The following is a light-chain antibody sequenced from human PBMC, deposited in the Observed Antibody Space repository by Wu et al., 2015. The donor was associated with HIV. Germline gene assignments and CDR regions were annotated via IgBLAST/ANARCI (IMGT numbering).Light chain of an antibody. CDR1: LDIRDY. J-gene: IGKJ2*03. V-gene: IGKV1-33*01. Sequence: DIQMTQSPSSLSASVGDRVTITCRASLDIRDYLNWYQQKAGKAPNLLIYAASTLQSGVPSRFSGSGSGTDFTSPSAACSLKIFATYYCQQHDSLPYSFGQGTKLEIK. CDR3: QQHDSLPYS. CDR2: AAS.